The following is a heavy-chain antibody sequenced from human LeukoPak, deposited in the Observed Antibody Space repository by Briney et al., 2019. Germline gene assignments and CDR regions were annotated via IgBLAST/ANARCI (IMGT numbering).Heavy chain of an antibody. CDR1: GGSISSYY. Sequence: PSETLSLTCTVSGGSISSYYWSWIRQPSGKGLEWIGYIYYSGSTNYNPSLKSRVTISVDTSKNQFSLKLSSVTAADTAVYYCARDQGRGRYFDYWGQGTLVTVSS. J-gene: IGHJ4*02. D-gene: IGHD3-10*01. CDR3: ARDQGRGRYFDY. V-gene: IGHV4-59*01. CDR2: IYYSGST.